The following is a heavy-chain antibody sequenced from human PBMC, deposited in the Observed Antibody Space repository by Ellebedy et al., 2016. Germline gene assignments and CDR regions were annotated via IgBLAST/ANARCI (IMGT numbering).Heavy chain of an antibody. D-gene: IGHD2-8*02. V-gene: IGHV3-72*01. J-gene: IGHJ4*02. CDR1: GFSFSDHY. CDR2: SGNKGNSYAT. Sequence: GESLKISXTASGFSFSDHYMDWVRQAPGKGLEWVGRSGNKGNSYATDYAASVKGRFTISRDDSKNSVYLQMNSLKTEDTAVYYCADAGAGYWGQGTQVTVSS. CDR3: ADAGAGY.